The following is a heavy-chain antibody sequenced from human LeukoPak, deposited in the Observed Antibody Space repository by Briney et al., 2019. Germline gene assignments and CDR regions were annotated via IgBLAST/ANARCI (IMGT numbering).Heavy chain of an antibody. Sequence: SETLSLTCAVYGGSFSGYYWSWIRQPPGKGLEWIGEINHSGSTNYNPSLKSRVTTSVDTSKNQFSLKLSSVTAADTAVYYCATGGGITETTLCFDPWGQGTLVTVSS. CDR2: INHSGST. CDR1: GGSFSGYY. J-gene: IGHJ5*02. CDR3: ATGGGITETTLCFDP. D-gene: IGHD1-7*01. V-gene: IGHV4-34*01.